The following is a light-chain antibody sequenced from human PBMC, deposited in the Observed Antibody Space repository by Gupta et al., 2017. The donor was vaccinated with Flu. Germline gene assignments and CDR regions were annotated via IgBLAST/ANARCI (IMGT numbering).Light chain of an antibody. V-gene: IGLV1-44*01. J-gene: IGLJ2*01. Sequence: QSVLTQPPSASGTPGQRVTISCSGSSSNIGSNTVNWYQQLPGTAPKLLLYSNNQRPSGFPDRFSGSKSGTSASLAISGLQSEDEADYYCAAWDDSLNGVVVGGGTKLTVL. CDR1: SSNIGSNT. CDR3: AAWDDSLNGVV. CDR2: SNN.